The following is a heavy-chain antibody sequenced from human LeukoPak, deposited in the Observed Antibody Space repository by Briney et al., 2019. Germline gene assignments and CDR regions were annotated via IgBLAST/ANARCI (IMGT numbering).Heavy chain of an antibody. CDR2: IYHSGST. D-gene: IGHD3-10*01. CDR3: ARATMVRGVTPRLGFWFDP. V-gene: IGHV4-30-2*01. J-gene: IGHJ5*02. CDR1: GGSIGSGGYS. Sequence: PSQTLSLTCAVSGGSIGSGGYSWSWIRQPPGKGLEWIGYIYHSGSTYYNPSLKSRVTISVDRSKNQFSLKLSSVTAADTAVYYCARATMVRGVTPRLGFWFDPWGQGTLVTVSS.